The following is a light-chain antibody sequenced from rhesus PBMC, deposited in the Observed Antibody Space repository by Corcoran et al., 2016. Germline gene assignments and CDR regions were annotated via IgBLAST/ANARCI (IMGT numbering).Light chain of an antibody. CDR3: QQYDNPPGT. CDR1: QGIRNF. V-gene: IGKV1-69*01. CDR2: RAS. J-gene: IGKJ1*01. Sequence: DIQMTQSPSSLSASVGDTVTIPCRASQGIRNFLAWYQQRPGKAPKLLIYRASNLETGVPSRFSGSGSGTDFPLTISSLKPEDISTYYCQQYDNPPGTCGQGTKVEIK.